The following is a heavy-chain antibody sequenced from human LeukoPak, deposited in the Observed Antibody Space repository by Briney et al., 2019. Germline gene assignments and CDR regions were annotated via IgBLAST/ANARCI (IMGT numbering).Heavy chain of an antibody. D-gene: IGHD2-15*01. J-gene: IGHJ4*02. Sequence: ASVKVSCKASGYAFTTYGISWVRQAPGQGLEWMGWISTYNGNTNYAQKLQGRVTMTTDTSTSTAYMELRSLRSDDTAVYYCARVELVATTVFDYWGQGTLVTVSS. CDR1: GYAFTTYG. V-gene: IGHV1-18*01. CDR2: ISTYNGNT. CDR3: ARVELVATTVFDY.